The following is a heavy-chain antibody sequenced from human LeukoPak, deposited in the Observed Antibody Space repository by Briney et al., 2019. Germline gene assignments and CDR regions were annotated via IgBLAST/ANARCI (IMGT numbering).Heavy chain of an antibody. CDR1: GFTFSSYS. J-gene: IGHJ6*02. D-gene: IGHD6-19*01. CDR2: ISSSSSTI. CDR3: ARDLDSQWLIRYYYYGMDV. Sequence: GGSLRLSCAASGFTFSSYSMNWVRQAPGEGLEWVSYISSSSSTIYYADSVKGRFTISRDNAKNSLYLQMNSLRDEDTAVSYCARDLDSQWLIRYYYYGMDVWGQGTTVTVSS. V-gene: IGHV3-48*02.